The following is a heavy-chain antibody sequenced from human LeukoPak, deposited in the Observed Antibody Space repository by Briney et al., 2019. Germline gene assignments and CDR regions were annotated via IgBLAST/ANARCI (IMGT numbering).Heavy chain of an antibody. J-gene: IGHJ3*02. D-gene: IGHD3-22*01. CDR1: GYSISSGYY. CDR3: ARVFSSGYYYAFDI. Sequence: NTSETLSLTCTVSGYSISSGYYWGWIRQPPGKGLEWIGGIYHSGSTNYNPSLKSRVTISVDTSKNQFSLKLSSVTAADTAVYYCARVFSSGYYYAFDIWGQGTMVTVSS. CDR2: IYHSGST. V-gene: IGHV4-38-2*02.